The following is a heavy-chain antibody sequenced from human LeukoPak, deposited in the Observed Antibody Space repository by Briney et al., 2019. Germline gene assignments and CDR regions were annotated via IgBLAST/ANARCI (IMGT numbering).Heavy chain of an antibody. CDR2: INHSGST. CDR1: GGSFSGYY. D-gene: IGHD3-10*01. J-gene: IGHJ6*02. CDR3: ARGRRYYYGSGSYTLDV. Sequence: PSETLSLTCAVYGGSFSGYYWSWIRQPPGKGLEWSGEINHSGSTNYNPSLKSRVTISVDTSKNQFSLKLSSVTAADTAVYYCARGRRYYYGSGSYTLDVWGQGTTVTVSS. V-gene: IGHV4-34*01.